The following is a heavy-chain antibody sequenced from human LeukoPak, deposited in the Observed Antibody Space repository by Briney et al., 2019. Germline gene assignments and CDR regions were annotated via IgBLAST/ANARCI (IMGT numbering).Heavy chain of an antibody. CDR3: ARGLHSSGWYSDY. D-gene: IGHD6-19*01. V-gene: IGHV3-53*01. CDR1: GFTVSSNY. Sequence: EGSLRLSCAASGFTVSSNYMSWVRQAPGKGLEWVSVIYSGGSTYYADSVKGRFTISRDNSKNTLYLQMNSLRAEDTAVYYCARGLHSSGWYSDYWGQGTLVTVSS. CDR2: IYSGGST. J-gene: IGHJ4*02.